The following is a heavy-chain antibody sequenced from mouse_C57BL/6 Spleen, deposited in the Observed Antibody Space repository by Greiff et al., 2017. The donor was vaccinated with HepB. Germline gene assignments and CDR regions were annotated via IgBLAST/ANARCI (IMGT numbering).Heavy chain of an antibody. J-gene: IGHJ1*03. CDR1: GYAFSSSW. CDR2: IYPGDGDT. V-gene: IGHV1-82*01. Sequence: QVQLKESGPELVKPGASVKISCKASGYAFSSSWMNWVKQRPGKGLEWIGRIYPGDGDTNYNGKFKGKATLTADKSSSTAYMQLSSLTSEDSAVYFCARGGTTVVAHWYFDVWGTGTTVTVSS. CDR3: ARGGTTVVAHWYFDV. D-gene: IGHD1-1*01.